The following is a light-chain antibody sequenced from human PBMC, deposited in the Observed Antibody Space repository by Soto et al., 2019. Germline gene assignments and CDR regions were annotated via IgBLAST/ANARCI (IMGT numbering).Light chain of an antibody. V-gene: IGKV1-39*01. Sequence: QVNESRSSLSAFAGHRVTINCRAGQSISTYLNWYQVKLGKAPKLLIYGASSLQSGVPSRFSGSGSGTDFTLTITSLQPEDFATYYCQQSYSSPLPFCGGTKVDI. CDR2: GAS. J-gene: IGKJ4*01. CDR3: QQSYSSPLP. CDR1: QSISTY.